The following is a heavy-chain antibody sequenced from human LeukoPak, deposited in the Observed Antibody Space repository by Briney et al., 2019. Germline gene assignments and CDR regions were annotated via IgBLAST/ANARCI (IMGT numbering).Heavy chain of an antibody. D-gene: IGHD4-11*01. CDR3: ARVRGDYSNYYFDY. Sequence: PGGSLRLSCAASGFTFHYYAMTWVRQAPGQGLEWISIISGNGGSIYYAESVQGRFTISRDNSKNTLYLQMNSLRAEDTAVYYCARVRGDYSNYYFDYWGQGTLVTVSS. CDR2: ISGNGGSI. CDR1: GFTFHYYA. V-gene: IGHV3-23*01. J-gene: IGHJ4*02.